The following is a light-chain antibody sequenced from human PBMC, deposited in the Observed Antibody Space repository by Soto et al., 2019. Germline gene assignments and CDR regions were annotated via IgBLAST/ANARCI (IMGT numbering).Light chain of an antibody. Sequence: QSALTQPPSASGTPGQGVTISCSGSTSNIGSNYVYWYQQLPGTAPKLLIYRNNQRPSGVPDRFSGSKSGTSASLAISGLRYDDEADYFCATRDDSLNGFYVFGTGTNVTVL. CDR2: RNN. CDR1: TSNIGSNY. V-gene: IGLV1-47*01. J-gene: IGLJ1*01. CDR3: ATRDDSLNGFYV.